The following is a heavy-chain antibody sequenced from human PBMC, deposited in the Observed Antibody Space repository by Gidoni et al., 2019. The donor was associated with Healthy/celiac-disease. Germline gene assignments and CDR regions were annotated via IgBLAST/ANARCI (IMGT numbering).Heavy chain of an antibody. J-gene: IGHJ4*02. V-gene: IGHV4-34*01. Sequence: QVQLQQWGAGLWKPSETLSLTCAVYGGSFGGDYWSWIGQPPGKGLEWIGEINHSGSTNYNPSLKSRVTISVDTSKNQFSLKLSSVTAADTAVYYCARGDLDYGDYPPDFDYWGQGTLVTVYS. D-gene: IGHD4-17*01. CDR1: GGSFGGDY. CDR3: ARGDLDYGDYPPDFDY. CDR2: INHSGST.